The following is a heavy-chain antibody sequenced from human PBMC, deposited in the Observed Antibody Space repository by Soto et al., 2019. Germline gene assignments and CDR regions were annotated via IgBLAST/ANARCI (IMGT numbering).Heavy chain of an antibody. CDR2: INAGNGNT. D-gene: IGHD3-3*01. J-gene: IGHJ5*02. CDR3: ARGRHGFWSGYYYRSFCNWFDP. V-gene: IGHV1-3*01. CDR1: GYTFTSYA. Sequence: EASAKVSCKASGYTFTSYAMHWVRQAPGQRLEWMGWINAGNGNTKYSQKFQGRVTITRDTSASTAYMELSSLRSEDTAVYYCARGRHGFWSGYYYRSFCNWFDPWGQGTLVTVSS.